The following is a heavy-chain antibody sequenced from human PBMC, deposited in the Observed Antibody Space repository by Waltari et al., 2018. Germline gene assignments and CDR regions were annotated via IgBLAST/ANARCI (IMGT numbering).Heavy chain of an antibody. CDR2: ISGSGGST. J-gene: IGHJ6*03. D-gene: IGHD3-10*01. V-gene: IGHV3-23*04. CDR1: GFTFSSYA. CDR3: AKGRVPTRFREPYYYMDV. Sequence: EVQLVESGGGLVQPGGSLRLSCAASGFTFSSYAMSWVRQAPGKGLEWVSAISGSGGSTYYADSVKGRFTISRDNSKNTLYLQMNSLRAEDTAVYYCAKGRVPTRFREPYYYMDVWGKGTTVTVSS.